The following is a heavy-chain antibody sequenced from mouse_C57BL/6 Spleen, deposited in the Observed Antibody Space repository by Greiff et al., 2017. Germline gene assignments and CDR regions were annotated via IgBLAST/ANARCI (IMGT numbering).Heavy chain of an antibody. J-gene: IGHJ2*01. CDR1: GYTFTSYG. D-gene: IGHD1-1*01. CDR3: ASEDYYGSSPRDY. V-gene: IGHV1-81*01. CDR2: IYPRSGNT. Sequence: VQLQESGAELARPGASVKLSCKASGYTFTSYGISWVKQRTGQGLEWIGEIYPRSGNTYYNEKFKGKATLTADKSSSTAYMELRSLTSEDSAVYFCASEDYYGSSPRDYWGQGTTRTVSS.